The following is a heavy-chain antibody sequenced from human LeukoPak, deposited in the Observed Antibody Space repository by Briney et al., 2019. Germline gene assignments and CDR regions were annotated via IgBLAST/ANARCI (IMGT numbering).Heavy chain of an antibody. CDR2: IYYSGST. CDR3: ASRLLHNWFDP. CDR1: GGSISSGDYY. V-gene: IGHV4-30-4*01. D-gene: IGHD2/OR15-2a*01. J-gene: IGHJ5*02. Sequence: PSESLSLTCTVSGGSISSGDYYWSWIRQPPGKGLEWIGYIYYSGSTYYNPSLKSRVTISVDTSKNHFSLKLSSVTAADTAVYYCASRLLHNWFDPWGQGTLVTVSS.